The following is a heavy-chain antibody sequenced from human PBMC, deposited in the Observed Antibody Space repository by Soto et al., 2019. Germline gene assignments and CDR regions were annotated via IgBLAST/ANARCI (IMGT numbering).Heavy chain of an antibody. CDR2: IYYRGST. CDR3: ARGAAGTILNYYYNYMDV. Sequence: SETLSLTCTVSGGSISSFYWSWIRQPPGKGLEWIGYIYYRGSTNYNPSLKSRVTISVDTSKNQFSLKLSSVTAADTAVYYCARGAAGTILNYYYNYMDVWGKGTTVTVSS. J-gene: IGHJ6*03. D-gene: IGHD6-13*01. CDR1: GGSISSFY. V-gene: IGHV4-59*01.